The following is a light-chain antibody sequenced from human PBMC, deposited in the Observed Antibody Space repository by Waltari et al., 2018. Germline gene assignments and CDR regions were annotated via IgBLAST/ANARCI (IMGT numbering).Light chain of an antibody. CDR1: QTISSW. Sequence: DIQMTQSPSTLSASVGDRVTITCRASQTISSWLAWYQQKPGKAPKLLIYTASTLESGVPSRFSGSGSATEYTLTISSLQPDDFATYYCQQYHSYSYTFGQGTRLEI. J-gene: IGKJ2*01. CDR2: TAS. V-gene: IGKV1-5*03. CDR3: QQYHSYSYT.